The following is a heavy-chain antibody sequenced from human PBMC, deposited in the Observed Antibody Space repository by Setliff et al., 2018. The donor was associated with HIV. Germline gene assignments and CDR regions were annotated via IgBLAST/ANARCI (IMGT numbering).Heavy chain of an antibody. D-gene: IGHD3-22*01. V-gene: IGHV1-18*01. J-gene: IGHJ3*02. CDR1: GYSFINYG. CDR2: ISAYNGNT. CDR3: ARKGYYDSSGPIKGNALDI. Sequence: ASVKVSCKASGYSFINYGISWVRQAPGQGLEWMGWISAYNGNTDYAPRLLGRVTMTTDTSTSTAYTELRSLRSDDTAVYYCARKGYYDSSGPIKGNALDIWGQGTMVTVSS.